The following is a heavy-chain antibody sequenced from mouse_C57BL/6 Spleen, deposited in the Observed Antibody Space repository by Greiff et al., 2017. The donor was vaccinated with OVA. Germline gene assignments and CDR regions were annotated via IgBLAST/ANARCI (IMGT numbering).Heavy chain of an antibody. Sequence: EVHLVESGEGLVKPGGSLKLSCAASGFTFSSYAMSWVRQTPEKRLEWVAYISSGGDYIYYADTVKGRFTISRDNARHTLYLQMSSLKSEDTAMYYCTRQWGSSLYYFDYWGQGTTLTVSS. V-gene: IGHV5-9-1*02. CDR3: TRQWGSSLYYFDY. CDR1: GFTFSSYA. D-gene: IGHD1-1*01. CDR2: ISSGGDYI. J-gene: IGHJ2*01.